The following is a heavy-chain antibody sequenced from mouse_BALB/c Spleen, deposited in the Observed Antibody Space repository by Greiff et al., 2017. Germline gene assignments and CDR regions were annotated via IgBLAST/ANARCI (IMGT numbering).Heavy chain of an antibody. V-gene: IGHV2-6-7*01. CDR3: ARNRKGYHYAMDY. CDR2: IWGDGST. Sequence: QVQLKESGPGLVAPSQSLSITCTVSGFSLTGYGVNWVRQPPGKGLEWLGMIWGDGSTDYNSALKSRLSISKDNSKSQVFLKMNSLQANDTAIYYCARNRKGYHYAMDYWGQGTSVTVSS. J-gene: IGHJ4*01. D-gene: IGHD2-2*01. CDR1: GFSLTGYG.